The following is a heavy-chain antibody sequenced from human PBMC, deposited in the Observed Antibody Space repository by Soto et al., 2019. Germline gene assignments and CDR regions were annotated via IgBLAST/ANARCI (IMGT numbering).Heavy chain of an antibody. CDR2: ISSSGTTI. CDR3: ARDRGSSGWYELDI. J-gene: IGHJ3*02. V-gene: IGHV3-48*02. Sequence: PGGSLRLSCAASGFTFSSYSMNWVRQAPGKGLEWVSYISSSGTTIYYADSVKGRFTISRDNAKNSLYLQMNSLRDEDTAVYYCARDRGSSGWYELDIWGQGTMVTVSS. D-gene: IGHD6-19*01. CDR1: GFTFSSYS.